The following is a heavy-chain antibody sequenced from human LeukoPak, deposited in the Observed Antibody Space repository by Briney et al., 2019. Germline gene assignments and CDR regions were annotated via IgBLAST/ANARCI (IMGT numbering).Heavy chain of an antibody. J-gene: IGHJ4*02. Sequence: GGSLRLSCAASGFTFSSYAMSWVRQAPGKGLEWVSAISGSGGSTYYADSVKGRFTISRDNSKNTLYLQMNSLRAEDTAVYYCAKGVSVAGMMDYFDCWGQGTLVTVSS. V-gene: IGHV3-23*01. CDR1: GFTFSSYA. CDR3: AKGVSVAGMMDYFDC. CDR2: ISGSGGST. D-gene: IGHD6-19*01.